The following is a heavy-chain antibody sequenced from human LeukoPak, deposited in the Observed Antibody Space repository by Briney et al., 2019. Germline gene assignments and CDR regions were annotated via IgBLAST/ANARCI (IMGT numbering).Heavy chain of an antibody. CDR1: GFTFDDYA. D-gene: IGHD5-18*01. J-gene: IGHJ5*02. Sequence: PGGSLRLSCAASGFTFDDYAMHWVRQAPGKGLEWVSGISWNSGSIGYADSVKGRFTISRDNAKNSLYLQMNSLRAEDTALYYCGKESYSYGFNWFDPCGERTLVTVSS. CDR3: GKESYSYGFNWFDP. CDR2: ISWNSGSI. V-gene: IGHV3-9*01.